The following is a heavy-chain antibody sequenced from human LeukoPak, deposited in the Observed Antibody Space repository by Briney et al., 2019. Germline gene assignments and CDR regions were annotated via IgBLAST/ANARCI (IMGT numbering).Heavy chain of an antibody. CDR2: IYTSGST. V-gene: IGHV4-4*07. CDR3: ASSIAVAGTDY. D-gene: IGHD6-19*01. CDR1: GGSISSYY. Sequence: PSETLSLTCIVSGGSISSYYWSWIRQPAGKGLEWIGRIYTSGSTNYNPSLKSRVTMSVDTSKNQFSLKLSSVTAADTAVYYCASSIAVAGTDYWGQGTLVTVSS. J-gene: IGHJ4*02.